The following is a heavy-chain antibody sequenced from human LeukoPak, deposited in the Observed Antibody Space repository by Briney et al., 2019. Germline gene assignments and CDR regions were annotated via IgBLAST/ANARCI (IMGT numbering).Heavy chain of an antibody. CDR2: SDPEDGET. CDR1: GYALTELS. D-gene: IGHD3-10*01. J-gene: IGHJ4*02. V-gene: IGHV1-24*01. Sequence: ASVKVSCKVSGYALTELSMHWVRQAPGKGLEWMGGSDPEDGETIYAQKFQGRVTMTEDTSTDTAYMELSSLRSEDTAVYYCATADYYGSGSYPRDWGQGTLVTVSS. CDR3: ATADYYGSGSYPRD.